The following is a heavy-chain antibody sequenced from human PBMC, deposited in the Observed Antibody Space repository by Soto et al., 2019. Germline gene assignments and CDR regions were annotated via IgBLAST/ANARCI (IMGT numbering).Heavy chain of an antibody. CDR3: ARDQNGRGYSYGFSIGFDP. CDR1: GYTFTSYG. J-gene: IGHJ5*02. V-gene: IGHV1-18*01. D-gene: IGHD5-18*01. CDR2: ISAYNGNT. Sequence: ASVKVACKASGYTFTSYGISWVRQAPGQGLEWMGWISAYNGNTNYAQKLQGRVTMTTGTSTSTAYMELRSLRSDDTAVYYCARDQNGRGYSYGFSIGFDPWGQGTLVTVSS.